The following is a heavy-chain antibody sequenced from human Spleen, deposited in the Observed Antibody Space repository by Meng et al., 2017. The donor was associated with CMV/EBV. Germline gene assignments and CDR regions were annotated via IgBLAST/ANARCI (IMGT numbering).Heavy chain of an antibody. J-gene: IGHJ4*02. D-gene: IGHD3-22*01. CDR3: AKGVRGYYDS. CDR2: ISGSGDIT. V-gene: IGHV3-23*01. CDR1: GFAFSNYA. Sequence: LSLTCAASGFAFSNYAMSWVRQAPGKGLVWVSDISGSGDITYYAESVKGRFTISRDNSKNTLYLQMNSLRAEDTAVYYCAKGVRGYYDSWGQGTLVTVSS.